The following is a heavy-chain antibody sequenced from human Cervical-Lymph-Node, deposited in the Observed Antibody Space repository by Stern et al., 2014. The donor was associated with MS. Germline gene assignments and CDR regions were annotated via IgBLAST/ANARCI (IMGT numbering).Heavy chain of an antibody. V-gene: IGHV3-33*01. D-gene: IGHD6-13*01. J-gene: IGHJ6*02. CDR1: GFTFSSYG. Sequence: VQLEESGGGVVQPGRSLRLSCAASGFTFSSYGMHWVRQAPGKGLEWVAVVWYDGSNKYYADSVKGRFTISRDTSKTTLYLQMNSLRAEDTAVYYCARSSSRSLYYYYGMDVWGQGTTVTVSS. CDR2: VWYDGSNK. CDR3: ARSSSRSLYYYYGMDV.